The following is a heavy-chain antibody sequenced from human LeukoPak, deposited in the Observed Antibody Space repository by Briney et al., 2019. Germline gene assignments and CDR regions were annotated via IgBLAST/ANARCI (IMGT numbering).Heavy chain of an antibody. V-gene: IGHV1-2*02. Sequence: GASVKVSCKASGYTFTGYYMHWVRQAPGQGLEWMGWINPNSGGTNYAQKFQGRVTMTRDTSISTAYMELSRLRSDDTAVYYCAKEMGGPHYGSGSASRLFDYWGQGTLVTVSS. J-gene: IGHJ4*02. CDR3: AKEMGGPHYGSGSASRLFDY. CDR2: INPNSGGT. CDR1: GYTFTGYY. D-gene: IGHD3-10*01.